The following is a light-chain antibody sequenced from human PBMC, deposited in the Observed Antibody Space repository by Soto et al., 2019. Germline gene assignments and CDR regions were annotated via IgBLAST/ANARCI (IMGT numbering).Light chain of an antibody. CDR2: GAS. Sequence: EIVMTQSPATLSVSPGERATLSCRASQSVSSNLAWYQQKPGQAPRLLMYGASTRATGIPARFSGSGSGTDFTLTISSLQSEDFAVYYCQQSNNWPWTFGQGTRVDVK. J-gene: IGKJ1*01. V-gene: IGKV3-15*01. CDR1: QSVSSN. CDR3: QQSNNWPWT.